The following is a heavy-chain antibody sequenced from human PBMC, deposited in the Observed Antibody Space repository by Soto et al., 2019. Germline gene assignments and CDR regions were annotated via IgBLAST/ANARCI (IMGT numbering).Heavy chain of an antibody. Sequence: GGSLRLSCAASGFSFKSAWMAWVRQAPGKGLECVGRINCKPDGETTDYAAPVKGRFTVSRDDSQSTLYLQMNSLETEDTGVHYCTADLASILSNNGFDYWGQGTLVTVSS. CDR3: TADLASILSNNGFDY. V-gene: IGHV3-15*01. CDR1: GFSFKSAW. D-gene: IGHD3-9*01. J-gene: IGHJ4*02. CDR2: INCKPDGETT.